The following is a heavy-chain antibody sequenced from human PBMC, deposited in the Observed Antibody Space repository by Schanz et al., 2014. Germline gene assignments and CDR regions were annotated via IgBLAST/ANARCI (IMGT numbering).Heavy chain of an antibody. J-gene: IGHJ5*02. CDR3: ARHLPGGYNNHGWFDP. Sequence: QVPLQESGPGLVKPSETLSLTCTVSGGSIRGYYCSWIRQPPGKGLEWIGYVHSSGSTNYNSSLKSRVTITEDPSKTQFPRKLSSVTAADTAVYYCARHLPGGYNNHGWFDPWGQGTLVTVSS. D-gene: IGHD4-4*01. V-gene: IGHV4-59*08. CDR1: GGSIRGYY. CDR2: VHSSGST.